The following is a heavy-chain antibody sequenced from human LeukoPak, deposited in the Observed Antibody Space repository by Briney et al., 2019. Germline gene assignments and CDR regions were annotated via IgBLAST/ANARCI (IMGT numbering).Heavy chain of an antibody. V-gene: IGHV1-8*01. CDR2: MSPNSGNT. D-gene: IGHD4/OR15-4a*01. CDR1: GYTFTSYD. J-gene: IGHJ6*02. Sequence: ASVKVSCKASGYTFTSYDINWVRQATGQGLEWMGWMSPNSGNTGYAQKFQGRVTMTRNTSISTAYMELSSLRSEDTAVYYCANFRGAIPDYYYYGMDVWGQGTTVTVSS. CDR3: ANFRGAIPDYYYYGMDV.